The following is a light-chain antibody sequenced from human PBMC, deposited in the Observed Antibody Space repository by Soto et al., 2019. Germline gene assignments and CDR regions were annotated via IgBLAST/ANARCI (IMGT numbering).Light chain of an antibody. Sequence: AIQLTQSLSSLSASVGDRVTITCRASQGINSALAWYQQKPGKAPKLLIYDASSLESGVPSRFSGSGSGTDFTLTISSLQPEDFATYYCQQFNNYLFTFGPGTKVDIK. V-gene: IGKV1D-13*01. J-gene: IGKJ3*01. CDR1: QGINSA. CDR3: QQFNNYLFT. CDR2: DAS.